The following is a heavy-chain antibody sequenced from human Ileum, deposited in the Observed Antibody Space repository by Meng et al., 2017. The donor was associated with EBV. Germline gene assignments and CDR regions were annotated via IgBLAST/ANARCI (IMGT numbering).Heavy chain of an antibody. CDR2: VYHRGDT. J-gene: IGHJ4*02. CDR1: GDSISRDIW. CDR3: GRGGWSLDY. Sequence: VELADAGAELVQPSVTLSLTCTVSGDSISRDIWWSWVRQPPGKGLEWIGEVYHRGDTNYNPSLKSRVDISVDKSKNQFYLSLFSVTAADTAVYYCGRGGWSLDYWGQGTLVTVSS. V-gene: IGHV4-4*02. D-gene: IGHD2-15*01.